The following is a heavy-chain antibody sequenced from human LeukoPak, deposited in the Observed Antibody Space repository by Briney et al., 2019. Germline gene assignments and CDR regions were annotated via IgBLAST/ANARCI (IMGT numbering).Heavy chain of an antibody. CDR3: ARDRDYGSGIFDY. CDR1: GCTFTGYY. D-gene: IGHD3-10*01. V-gene: IGHV1-2*02. Sequence: ASVTVSCKASGCTFTGYYMHWVRQAPGQGLEWMGWINPNSGGTNYAQKFQGRVTMTRDTSISTAYMELNRLRSDDTAVYYCARDRDYGSGIFDYWGQGTLVTVSS. J-gene: IGHJ4*02. CDR2: INPNSGGT.